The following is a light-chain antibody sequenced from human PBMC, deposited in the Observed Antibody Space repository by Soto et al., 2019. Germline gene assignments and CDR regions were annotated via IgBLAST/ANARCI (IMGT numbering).Light chain of an antibody. Sequence: DIQMTQSPSSLSASVGDRVIITCRASQGISNYLAWYQQQPGKVPRLLIYAASILQSGVPSRFSGSGSGTDXXXXXXXXQPEDVATYYCHKYNSAPLTFGGGTKVEIK. J-gene: IGKJ4*01. CDR1: QGISNY. V-gene: IGKV1-27*01. CDR3: HKYNSAPLT. CDR2: AAS.